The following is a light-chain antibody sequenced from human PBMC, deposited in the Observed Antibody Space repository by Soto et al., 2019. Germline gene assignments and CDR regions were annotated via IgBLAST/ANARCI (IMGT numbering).Light chain of an antibody. V-gene: IGKV1-27*01. CDR2: AAS. Sequence: DIQMTQSPSSLSASVEDRVIITCRASQSISNHLNWYQQKPGKVPKLLIYAASTLQSGVPSRFSGSGSGTDFTLTISSLQPEDVATYYRQKYNSAPITFGQGTRLEIK. CDR1: QSISNH. J-gene: IGKJ5*01. CDR3: QKYNSAPIT.